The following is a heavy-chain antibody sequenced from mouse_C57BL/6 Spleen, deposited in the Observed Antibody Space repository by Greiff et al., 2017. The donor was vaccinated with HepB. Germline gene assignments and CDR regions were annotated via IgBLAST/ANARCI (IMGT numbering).Heavy chain of an antibody. V-gene: IGHV2-9-1*01. Sequence: VKLMESGPGLVAPSQSLSITCTVSGFSLTSYAISWVRQPPGKGLEWLGVIWTGGGTNYNSALKSRLSISKDNSKSQVFLKMNSLQTDDTARYYCARAGSSYEGYYAMDYWGQGTSVTVSS. CDR3: ARAGSSYEGYYAMDY. CDR2: IWTGGGT. CDR1: GFSLTSYA. J-gene: IGHJ4*01. D-gene: IGHD1-1*01.